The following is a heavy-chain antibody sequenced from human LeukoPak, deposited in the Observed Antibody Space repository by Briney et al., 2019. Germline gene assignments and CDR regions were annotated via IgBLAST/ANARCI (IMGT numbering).Heavy chain of an antibody. CDR3: AKGSYDSSGYYWDY. CDR2: VWYDGSNK. V-gene: IGHV3-33*06. D-gene: IGHD3-22*01. CDR1: GFTFSSYG. J-gene: IGHJ4*02. Sequence: PGRSLRLSCAASGFTFSSYGMHWVRQAPGKGLEWVAVVWYDGSNKYYADSVKGRFTISRDNSKNTLYLQMNSLRAEDTAVYYCAKGSYDSSGYYWDYWGQGTLVTVSS.